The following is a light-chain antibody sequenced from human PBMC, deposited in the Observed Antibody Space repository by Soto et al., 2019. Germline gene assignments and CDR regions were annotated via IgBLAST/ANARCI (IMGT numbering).Light chain of an antibody. CDR3: QQYGSSSLT. CDR1: QSVSSSY. Sequence: EIVLTQSPGTLSLSPGERATLSCRASQSVSSSYLAWYQQKPGQPPRLLIYAASSRATGIPDRFSGSGSGTDFTLTISRREPEDFAVYYCQQYGSSSLTFGGGTKVEIK. J-gene: IGKJ4*01. V-gene: IGKV3-20*01. CDR2: AAS.